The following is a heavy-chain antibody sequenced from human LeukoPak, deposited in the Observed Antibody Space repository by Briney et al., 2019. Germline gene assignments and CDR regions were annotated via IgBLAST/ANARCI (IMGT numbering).Heavy chain of an antibody. Sequence: SETLSLTCTVSGGSISSSSYYWGWIRQPPGKGLEWTGSIYYSGSTYYNPSLKSRVTISVDTSKNQFSLKLSSVTAADTAVYYCARHYDILTGYSALNFDYWGQGTLVTVSS. CDR3: ARHYDILTGYSALNFDY. J-gene: IGHJ4*02. D-gene: IGHD3-9*01. CDR2: IYYSGST. V-gene: IGHV4-39*01. CDR1: GGSISSSSYY.